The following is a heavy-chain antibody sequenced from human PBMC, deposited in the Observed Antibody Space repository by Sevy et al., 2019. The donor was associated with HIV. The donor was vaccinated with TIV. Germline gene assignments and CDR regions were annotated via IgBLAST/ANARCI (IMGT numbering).Heavy chain of an antibody. CDR3: ARALIRYSSGTNWFDP. D-gene: IGHD6-19*01. CDR1: GYTFTGYY. CDR2: INPNSGGT. Sequence: ASVKVSCKASGYTFTGYYMHWVRQAPGQGLEWMGWINPNSGGTNYAQKFQGRVTMTGDTSISTAYMELSRLRSDDTAVYYCARALIRYSSGTNWFDPWGQGTLVTVSS. J-gene: IGHJ5*02. V-gene: IGHV1-2*02.